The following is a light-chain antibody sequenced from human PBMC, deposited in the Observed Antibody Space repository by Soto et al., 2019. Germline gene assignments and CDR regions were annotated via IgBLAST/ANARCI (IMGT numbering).Light chain of an antibody. V-gene: IGKV3-20*01. CDR3: HQYGILPRT. CDR1: QSVSDNY. J-gene: IGKJ1*01. Sequence: EIVLTQSPGTLSLSPGERATLSCRASQSVSDNYLAWYQRKPGQAPRLLIYGASNRPTDIPDRFSGSGSGTDFSLTISRLEPEDFAVYYCHQYGILPRTFGQGTKVDI. CDR2: GAS.